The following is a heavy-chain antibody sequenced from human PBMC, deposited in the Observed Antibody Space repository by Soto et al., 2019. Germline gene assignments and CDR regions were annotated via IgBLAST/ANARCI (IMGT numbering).Heavy chain of an antibody. J-gene: IGHJ5*02. Sequence: QLQLQESGPGLVKPSETLSLTCTVSGGSISSSSYYWGWIRQPPGKGLEWIGSIYYSGSTYYNPSLKSRVTVSVDTSKNQFSLKLSSVTAADTAVYYCARRAYIVVVPAARSDNWFDPWGQGTLVTVSS. CDR3: ARRAYIVVVPAARSDNWFDP. CDR2: IYYSGST. D-gene: IGHD2-2*01. CDR1: GGSISSSSYY. V-gene: IGHV4-39*01.